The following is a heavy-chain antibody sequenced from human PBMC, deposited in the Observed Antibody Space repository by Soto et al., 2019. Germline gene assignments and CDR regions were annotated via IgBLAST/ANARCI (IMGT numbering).Heavy chain of an antibody. CDR3: ARDPLDSSGWPYFDY. CDR1: GYTFTGYY. Sequence: GASVKVSCKASGYTFTGYYMHWVRQAPGQGLEWMGWINPNSGGTNYAQKFQGWVTMTRDTSISTAYMELSRLRSDDTAVYYCARDPLDSSGWPYFDYWGQGTLVTVSS. D-gene: IGHD6-19*01. CDR2: INPNSGGT. V-gene: IGHV1-2*04. J-gene: IGHJ4*02.